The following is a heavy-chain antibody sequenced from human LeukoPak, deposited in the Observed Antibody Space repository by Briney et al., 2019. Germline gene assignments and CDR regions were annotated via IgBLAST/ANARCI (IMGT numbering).Heavy chain of an antibody. Sequence: PSETLSLTCAVYGGSFSGYYWSWIRQPPGKGLEWIGEINHSGSTNYNPSLKSRVTISVDTSKNQFSLKLSSVTAADTAVYYCGRGRRYYGSGSYLNWFDPWGQGTLVTVSS. D-gene: IGHD3-10*01. J-gene: IGHJ5*02. V-gene: IGHV4-34*01. CDR2: INHSGST. CDR3: GRGRRYYGSGSYLNWFDP. CDR1: GGSFSGYY.